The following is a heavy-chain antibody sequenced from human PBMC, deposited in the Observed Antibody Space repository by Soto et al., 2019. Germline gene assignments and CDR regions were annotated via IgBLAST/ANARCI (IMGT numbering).Heavy chain of an antibody. V-gene: IGHV2-5*02. CDR1: GFSLTTSGVG. Sequence: QITLKESGPTLVRPTQTLTLTCTFSGFSLTTSGVGVGWIRQPPGKALEWLAVIYWDDDKRYSSSLKSRLTIPKDTSKNQVVLTMTNMDPVDTATYYCAHHPYHGLGSYSFDYWGQGTLVTVSS. CDR3: AHHPYHGLGSYSFDY. J-gene: IGHJ4*02. D-gene: IGHD3-10*01. CDR2: IYWDDDK.